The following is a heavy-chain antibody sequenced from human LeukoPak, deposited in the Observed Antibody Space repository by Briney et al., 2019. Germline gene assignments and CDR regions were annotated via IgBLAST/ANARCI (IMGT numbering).Heavy chain of an antibody. CDR1: GFTFDDYS. D-gene: IGHD3-3*01. V-gene: IGHV3-9*01. CDR3: AKDRWTIFGVSSGVGWFDP. Sequence: PGGCLRPSWPAPGFTFDDYSMGWVRQRPGNGLGWVSSISSNSDAVAYADSLKGRFTISRDKAKNSIYLQMNSLRDEDTAVYYCAKDRWTIFGVSSGVGWFDPWGQGTLVSVSS. CDR2: ISSNSDAV. J-gene: IGHJ5*02.